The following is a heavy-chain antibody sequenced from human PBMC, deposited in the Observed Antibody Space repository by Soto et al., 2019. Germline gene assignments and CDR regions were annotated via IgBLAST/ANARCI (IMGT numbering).Heavy chain of an antibody. V-gene: IGHV3-23*01. CDR3: AISQWLARFGY. D-gene: IGHD6-19*01. CDR1: GFTFSSYA. J-gene: IGHJ4*02. CDR2: ISGSGGST. Sequence: GGSLRLSCAASGFTFSSYAMSWVRQAPGKGLEWVSAISGSGGSTYYADSVKGRFTISRDNSKNTLYLQMNSLRAEDTAVYYCAISQWLARFGYWGQGTLVTVSS.